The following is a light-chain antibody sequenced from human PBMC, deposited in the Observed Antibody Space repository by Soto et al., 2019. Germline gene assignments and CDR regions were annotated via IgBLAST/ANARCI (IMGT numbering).Light chain of an antibody. V-gene: IGKV1-5*03. Sequence: DIHMTQSPSTLSASVGDRVTITCRASQNINTWLAWYQQKPGKAPKLLIYRASSLESGVPSRFSGSGSGTAFTLTISSLQPDDFSTYCCQHYNAYAGTFGPGTKVDIK. J-gene: IGKJ3*01. CDR2: RAS. CDR1: QNINTW. CDR3: QHYNAYAGT.